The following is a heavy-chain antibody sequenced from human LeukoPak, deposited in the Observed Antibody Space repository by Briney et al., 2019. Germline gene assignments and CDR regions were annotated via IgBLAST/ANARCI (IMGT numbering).Heavy chain of an antibody. V-gene: IGHV1-18*01. CDR3: ARDRDWGYSYGYNY. Sequence: AASVTVSCKASGYTFTSYGISWVRQAPGQGLEWMGWISAYNGNTNYAQKLQGRVTMTTDTSTSTAYMELRSLRSDDTAVYYCARDRDWGYSYGYNYWGQGTLVTVSS. CDR1: GYTFTSYG. CDR2: ISAYNGNT. D-gene: IGHD5-18*01. J-gene: IGHJ4*02.